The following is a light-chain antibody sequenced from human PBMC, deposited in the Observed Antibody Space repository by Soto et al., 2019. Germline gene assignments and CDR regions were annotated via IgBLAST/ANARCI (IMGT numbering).Light chain of an antibody. CDR1: QSISSN. V-gene: IGKV3-11*01. Sequence: EIVMTQSPATLFVSTGVSNTRSSRASQSISSNLAWYQQKPGQAPRLVIFEASTRATGIPARCSGSGSVTDFTLTISSLEPEDFAVYYCQQRSNGPRTFGQGTKVDIK. CDR2: EAS. J-gene: IGKJ1*01. CDR3: QQRSNGPRT.